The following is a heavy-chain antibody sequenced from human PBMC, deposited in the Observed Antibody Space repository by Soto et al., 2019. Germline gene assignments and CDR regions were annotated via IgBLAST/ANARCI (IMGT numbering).Heavy chain of an antibody. CDR2: IKQDGSEK. J-gene: IGHJ1*01. CDR3: ASLAEG. V-gene: IGHV3-7*01. D-gene: IGHD3-16*01. Sequence: EVQRVESGGGLVQPGGSLRLSCATSGFTFSNYWMTWVRQAPGKGLEWVANIKQDGSEKYYVDSVKGRFTISRDNAENSPYLHIDSLSVQDTAEYYCASLAEGWGQGTLVTVSS. CDR1: GFTFSNYW.